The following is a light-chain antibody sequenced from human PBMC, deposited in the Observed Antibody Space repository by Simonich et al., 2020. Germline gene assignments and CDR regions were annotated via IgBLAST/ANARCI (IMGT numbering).Light chain of an antibody. J-gene: IGLJ2*01. CDR2: VGTGGIVG. CDR3: GADHGSGSNFDVV. CDR1: SGYSKYK. Sequence: QPVLTQPPSASASLGASVTLTCTLSSGYSKYKVDWYQQSPGKDPRFVMRVGTGGIVGSKGDGIPDRFSVLGSGLNRYLTIKNIQEEDESDYHCGADHGSGSNFDVVFGGGTKLTVL. V-gene: IGLV9-49*01.